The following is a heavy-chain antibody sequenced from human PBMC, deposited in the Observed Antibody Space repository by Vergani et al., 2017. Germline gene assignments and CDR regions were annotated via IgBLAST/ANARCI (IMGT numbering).Heavy chain of an antibody. J-gene: IGHJ5*02. D-gene: IGHD3-16*01. CDR2: ISSSSSYI. V-gene: IGHV3-21*01. Sequence: EVQLVESGGGLVKPGGSLRLSCAASGFTFSSYSMNWVRQAPGKGLEWVSSISSSSSYIYYADSVKGRFTISRDNAKNSLYLQMNSLRAEDTAVYYCARAKSPREGEYNWFDPWGQGTLVTVSS. CDR3: ARAKSPREGEYNWFDP. CDR1: GFTFSSYS.